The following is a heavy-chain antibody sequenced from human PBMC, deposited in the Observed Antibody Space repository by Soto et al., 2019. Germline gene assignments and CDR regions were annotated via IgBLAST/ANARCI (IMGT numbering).Heavy chain of an antibody. D-gene: IGHD3-22*01. CDR3: ARLYYYDSSGRGHDAFDI. J-gene: IGHJ3*02. Sequence: GESLKISCKGSGYSFTSYWIGWVRQMPGKGLEWMGIIYPGDSDTRYSPSFQGQVTISADKSISTAYLQWSSLKASDTAMYYCARLYYYDSSGRGHDAFDIWGRGTMVTVSS. CDR2: IYPGDSDT. V-gene: IGHV5-51*01. CDR1: GYSFTSYW.